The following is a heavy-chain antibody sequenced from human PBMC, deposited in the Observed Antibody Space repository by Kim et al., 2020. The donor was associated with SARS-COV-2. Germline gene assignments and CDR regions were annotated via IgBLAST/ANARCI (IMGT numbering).Heavy chain of an antibody. V-gene: IGHV3-48*02. CDR3: ARDRITMVRGVIAVYYYYGMDV. J-gene: IGHJ6*02. CDR1: GFTFSSYS. CDR2: ISSSSSTI. D-gene: IGHD3-10*01. Sequence: GGSLRLSCAASGFTFSSYSMNWVRQAPGKGLEWVSYISSSSSTIYYADSVKGRFTISRDNAKNSLYLQMNSLRDEDTAVYYCARDRITMVRGVIAVYYYYGMDVWGQGTTVTVSS.